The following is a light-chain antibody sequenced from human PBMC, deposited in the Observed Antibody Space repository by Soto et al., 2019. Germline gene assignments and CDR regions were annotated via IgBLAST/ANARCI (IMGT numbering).Light chain of an antibody. J-gene: IGKJ1*01. V-gene: IGKV4-1*01. CDR3: QKYYSSPPT. CDR1: HTLLYSSDNKNY. CDR2: WAS. Sequence: DIVLTQSPDSLAVSLGDRANINCKSSHTLLYSSDNKNYLSWYQQRPGQPPKLLFYWASTRESGVPDRFSGSGSGTHFTLTITSLQAEDVAVYYCQKYYSSPPTFGKGTKVDIK.